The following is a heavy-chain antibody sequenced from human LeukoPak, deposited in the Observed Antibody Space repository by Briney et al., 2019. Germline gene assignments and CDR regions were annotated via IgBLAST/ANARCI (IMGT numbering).Heavy chain of an antibody. D-gene: IGHD4-11*01. J-gene: IGHJ5*02. Sequence: PGTSLRLSCAASGITFSSFGMHWARQAPGKGLEWVAFIWYDGSNKYYADSVKGRFTISRDNSKNTLYLQMNSLRVEDTAVYYCARDGTVTAGPFDPWGQGTLVTVSS. CDR3: ARDGTVTAGPFDP. CDR1: GITFSSFG. CDR2: IWYDGSNK. V-gene: IGHV3-33*01.